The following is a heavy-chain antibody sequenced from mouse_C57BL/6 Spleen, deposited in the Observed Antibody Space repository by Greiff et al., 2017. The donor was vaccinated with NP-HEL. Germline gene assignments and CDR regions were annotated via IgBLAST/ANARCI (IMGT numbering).Heavy chain of an antibody. CDR2: ISSGGSYT. J-gene: IGHJ4*01. CDR1: GFTFSSYG. Sequence: EVKVVESGGDLVKPGGSLKLSCAASGFTFSSYGMSWVRQTPDKRLEWVATISSGGSYTFYPDSVMGRFTISRDNAKNTLYLQMSSLKSDDTSMYYCGRHDYSNYEYYAMDYWGQGTSVTVSS. CDR3: GRHDYSNYEYYAMDY. D-gene: IGHD2-5*01. V-gene: IGHV5-6*01.